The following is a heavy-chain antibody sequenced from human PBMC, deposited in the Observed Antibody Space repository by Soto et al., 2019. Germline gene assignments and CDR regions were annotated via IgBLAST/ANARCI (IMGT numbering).Heavy chain of an antibody. CDR2: IYPGDHET. CDR3: ARSPRSSPYFDY. CDR1: GYTFSNFW. J-gene: IGHJ4*02. Sequence: GESLKISCQSSGYTFSNFWIGWARQLPGKGLEWMGIIYPGDHETRYSPSFHGKVTISADRSTNTAYLQWNSLEASDTAFYFCARSPRSSPYFDYWGQGALVTVSS. V-gene: IGHV5-51*01. D-gene: IGHD6-13*01.